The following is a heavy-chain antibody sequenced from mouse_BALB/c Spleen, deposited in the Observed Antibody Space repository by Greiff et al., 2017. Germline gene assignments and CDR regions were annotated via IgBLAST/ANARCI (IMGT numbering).Heavy chain of an antibody. D-gene: IGHD2-3*01. V-gene: IGHV10-1*02. CDR3: VRQKYEAWFAY. Sequence: EAGGGLVQPKGSLTLSCAASGFTFNTYAMNWVRQAPGKGLEWVARIRSKSNNYATYYADSVKDRFTISRDDSQSMLYLQMNNLKTEDTAMYYCVRQKYEAWFAYGGQGTLVTVSA. CDR1: GFTFNTYA. CDR2: IRSKSNNYAT. J-gene: IGHJ3*01.